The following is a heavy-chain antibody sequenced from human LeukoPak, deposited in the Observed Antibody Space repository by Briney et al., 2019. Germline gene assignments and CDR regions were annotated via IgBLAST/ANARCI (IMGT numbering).Heavy chain of an antibody. J-gene: IGHJ3*02. CDR1: AFTFSSYG. D-gene: IGHD1-26*01. Sequence: GGSLRLSCAASAFTFSSYGMNWVRQAPGKGLEWVAVIWNDGSNKYYADSVKGRFTISRDNSKNTLYLQMNSLRAEDTAVYFCVRASGPFDIWGQGTMVTVSS. V-gene: IGHV3-33*08. CDR2: IWNDGSNK. CDR3: VRASGPFDI.